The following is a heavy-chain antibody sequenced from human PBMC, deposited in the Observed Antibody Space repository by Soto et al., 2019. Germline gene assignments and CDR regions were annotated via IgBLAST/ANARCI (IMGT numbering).Heavy chain of an antibody. J-gene: IGHJ6*02. V-gene: IGHV1-2*02. CDR3: ARDHGGSYIYYGMDV. CDR2: INPNSGGT. D-gene: IGHD1-26*01. CDR1: GYTFTGYY. Sequence: GASVKVSCKASGYTFTGYYMHWVRQAPGQGLEWMGWINPNSGGTNYAQKFQGRVTMTRDTSISTAYMELSRLRSDDTAVYYCARDHGGSYIYYGMDVWGQGTKVTVYS.